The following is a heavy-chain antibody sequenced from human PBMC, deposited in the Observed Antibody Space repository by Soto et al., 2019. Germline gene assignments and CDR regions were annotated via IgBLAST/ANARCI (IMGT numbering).Heavy chain of an antibody. V-gene: IGHV2-5*02. Sequence: QITLKESGPTLVKPTQTLTLTCTFSGFSLSTSGVGVGWIRQPPGKALEWLALIYCDDDKRYSPSLKSRLTITKDTSKNQVVLTMTNMDPVDTATYFCGRPGALGGEYGDYGVYWYFDLWGRGTLVTV. CDR1: GFSLSTSGVG. D-gene: IGHD4-17*01. J-gene: IGHJ2*01. CDR2: IYCDDDK. CDR3: GRPGALGGEYGDYGVYWYFDL.